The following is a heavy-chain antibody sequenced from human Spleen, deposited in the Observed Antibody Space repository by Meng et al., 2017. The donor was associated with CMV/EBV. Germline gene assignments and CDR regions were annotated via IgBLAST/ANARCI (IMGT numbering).Heavy chain of an antibody. Sequence: GGSLRLSCAASGFTFDDYAMHWVRQAPGKGLEWVSGISWNSGSIGYADSVKGRFTISRDNAKNSLYLQMNSLRAEDTAVYYCAKVVVPAAGYYYGMDVWGQGTTVTVSS. J-gene: IGHJ6*02. V-gene: IGHV3-9*01. CDR2: ISWNSGSI. CDR1: GFTFDDYA. D-gene: IGHD2-2*01. CDR3: AKVVVPAAGYYYGMDV.